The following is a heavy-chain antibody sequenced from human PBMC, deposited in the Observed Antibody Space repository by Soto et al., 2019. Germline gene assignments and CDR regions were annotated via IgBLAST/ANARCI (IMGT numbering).Heavy chain of an antibody. V-gene: IGHV4-39*01. CDR1: GGSISSSSYY. D-gene: IGHD2-15*01. J-gene: IGHJ6*02. CDR2: IYYSGST. CDR3: ARHGRVPSGPPDLDV. Sequence: KTSETLSLTCTVSGGSISSSSYYWGWIRQPPGKGLEWIGSIYYSGSTYYNPSLKSRVTISVDTSKNQFSLKLSSVTAADTAVYYCARHGRVPSGPPDLDVWGQGTTVTVSS.